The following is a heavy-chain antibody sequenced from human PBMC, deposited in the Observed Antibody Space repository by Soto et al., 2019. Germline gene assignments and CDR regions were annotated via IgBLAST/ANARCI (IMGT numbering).Heavy chain of an antibody. CDR2: IIPIFGTA. J-gene: IGHJ6*02. Sequence: QVQLVQSGAEVKKPGSSVKVSCKASGGTFSSYAISWVRQAPGQGLEWMGGIIPIFGTANYAQKFQGRVTITADESTSTAYMELSSLRSEDTAAYYCARDIPDIVATTDYYYYGMDVWGQGTTVTVSS. V-gene: IGHV1-69*01. CDR3: ARDIPDIVATTDYYYYGMDV. D-gene: IGHD5-12*01. CDR1: GGTFSSYA.